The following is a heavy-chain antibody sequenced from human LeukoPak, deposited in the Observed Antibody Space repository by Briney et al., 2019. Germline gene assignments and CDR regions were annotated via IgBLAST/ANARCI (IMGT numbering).Heavy chain of an antibody. CDR1: GGSINSYY. CDR3: ARLSGGNPAP. V-gene: IGHV4-59*08. Sequence: SETLSLTCTVSGGSINSYYWSWIRQPPGKGLEWIGYIYYIGSTNYNPSLKSRVTISVDTSKNQFSLKLSSVTAADTAVYFCARLSGGNPAPWGQGTRVTVSS. J-gene: IGHJ5*02. D-gene: IGHD4-23*01. CDR2: IYYIGST.